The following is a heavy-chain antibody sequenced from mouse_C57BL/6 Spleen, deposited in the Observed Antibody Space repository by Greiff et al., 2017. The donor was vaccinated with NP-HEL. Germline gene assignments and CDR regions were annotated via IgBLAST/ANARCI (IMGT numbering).Heavy chain of an antibody. J-gene: IGHJ1*03. D-gene: IGHD1-1*01. CDR2: IYPGDGDT. Sequence: QVQLQQSGAELVKPGASAKISCKASGYAFSSYWMNWVKQRPGKGLEWIGQIYPGDGDTNYNGKFKGKATLTADKSSSTAYMQLSSLTSEDSAVYFCAPFITTVVPYWYFDVWGTGTTVTVSS. V-gene: IGHV1-80*01. CDR3: APFITTVVPYWYFDV. CDR1: GYAFSSYW.